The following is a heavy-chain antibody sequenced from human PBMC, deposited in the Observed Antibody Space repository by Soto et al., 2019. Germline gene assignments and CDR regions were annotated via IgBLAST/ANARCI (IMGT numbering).Heavy chain of an antibody. Sequence: QVHLVQSGAEVKKPGAXVKVXCXXSXYAFTTYGITWVRQAPGQGLEWMGWISAHNGNTNYAQKLQGRVTVTRDTSTSTAYMELRSLRSDDTAVYYCARGRYGDYWGQGALVTVSS. CDR3: ARGRYGDY. J-gene: IGHJ4*02. D-gene: IGHD1-1*01. CDR1: XYAFTTYG. V-gene: IGHV1-18*01. CDR2: ISAHNGNT.